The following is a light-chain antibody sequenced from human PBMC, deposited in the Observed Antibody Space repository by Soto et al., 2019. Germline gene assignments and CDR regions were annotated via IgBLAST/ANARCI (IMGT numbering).Light chain of an antibody. CDR1: SSDVGAYNY. CDR3: SSYAGGNNVV. J-gene: IGLJ3*02. V-gene: IGLV2-8*01. CDR2: EVT. Sequence: QSALTQPPSASGSPGQSVTISCTGTSSDVGAYNYVSWYQQHPGKAPKLIFYEVTKRPSGVPDRFSGSKSGNTASLTVSGLQAEDEADYYCSSYAGGNNVVFGGGTKLTVL.